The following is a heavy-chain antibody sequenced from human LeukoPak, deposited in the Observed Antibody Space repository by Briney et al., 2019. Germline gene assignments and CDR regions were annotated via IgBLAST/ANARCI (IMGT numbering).Heavy chain of an antibody. V-gene: IGHV1-24*01. CDR1: GYTFTSYA. D-gene: IGHD5-12*01. CDR3: ATGRKWLRKTPYDY. CDR2: FDPEDGET. Sequence: ASVKVSCKASGYTFTSYAMHWVRQAPGKGLEWMGGFDPEDGETIYAQKFQGRVTMTEDTSTDTAYMELSSLRSEDTAVYYCATGRKWLRKTPYDYWGQGTLVTVSS. J-gene: IGHJ4*02.